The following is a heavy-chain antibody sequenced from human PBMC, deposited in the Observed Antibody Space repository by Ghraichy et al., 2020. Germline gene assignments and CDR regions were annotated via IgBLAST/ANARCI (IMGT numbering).Heavy chain of an antibody. D-gene: IGHD2-2*01. V-gene: IGHV3-21*01. CDR3: ARDQNKRYCSSTSCYYYYGMDV. CDR1: GFTFSSYS. J-gene: IGHJ6*02. Sequence: GGSLRLSCAASGFTFSSYSMNWVRQAPGKGLEWVSSISSSSSYIYYADSVKGRFTISRDNAKNSLYLQMNSLRAEDTAVYYCARDQNKRYCSSTSCYYYYGMDVWGQGTTVTVSS. CDR2: ISSSSSYI.